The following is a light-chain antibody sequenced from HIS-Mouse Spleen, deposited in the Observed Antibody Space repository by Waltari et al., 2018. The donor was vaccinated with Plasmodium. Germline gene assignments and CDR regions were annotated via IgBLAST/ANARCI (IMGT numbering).Light chain of an antibody. V-gene: IGKV1-8*01. CDR2: AAS. J-gene: IGKJ4*01. Sequence: AIRMTQSPSSFSASTGDRVTITCRASQGISSYLAWYQQKPGKAPKLLIYAASTLQSGVPSRFSGSGSGTDFTLTISCLQSEDVATYDCQQYYSYPLTFGGGTKVEIK. CDR1: QGISSY. CDR3: QQYYSYPLT.